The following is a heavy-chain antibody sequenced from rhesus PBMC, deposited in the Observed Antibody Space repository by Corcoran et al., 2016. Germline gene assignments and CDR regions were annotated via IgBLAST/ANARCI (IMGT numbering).Heavy chain of an antibody. CDR2: IYPGDSDT. V-gene: IGHV5S1*01. J-gene: IGHJ5-2*02. Sequence: EVQLVQSGAEVERPGESLRISCKTAGYSFTSSWISWVRQMPGKGVEWMGSIYPGDSDTRYNPSFQGHVTISADQSISTTYLQWSSLKASDTATYYCAKDQGWVWGRGVLVTVSS. CDR1: GYSFTSSW. D-gene: IGHD2-21*01. CDR3: AKDQGWV.